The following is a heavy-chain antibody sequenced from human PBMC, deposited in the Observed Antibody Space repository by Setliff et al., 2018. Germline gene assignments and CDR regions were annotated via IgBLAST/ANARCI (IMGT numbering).Heavy chain of an antibody. Sequence: ASVKVSCKASGYTFTSYDINWVRQATGQGLEWMGWMNPNSGNTGYAQKFQGRVTITRNTSISTAYMELSSLRSEDTAVYYCARGLGSYYYYYMDAWGKGTTVTVSS. J-gene: IGHJ6*03. CDR2: MNPNSGNT. V-gene: IGHV1-8*03. CDR3: ARGLGSYYYYYMDA. D-gene: IGHD7-27*01. CDR1: GYTFTSYD.